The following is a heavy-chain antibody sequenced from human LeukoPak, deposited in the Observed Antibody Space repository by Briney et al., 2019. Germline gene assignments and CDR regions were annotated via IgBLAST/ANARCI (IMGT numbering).Heavy chain of an antibody. CDR1: GYTLISYG. D-gene: IGHD2-2*01. J-gene: IGHJ4*02. CDR3: ARAPRIVVVPAAFDC. Sequence: ASVKVSCKASGYTLISYGIVWVRQAPGQGLEWMGWISAYDGKTNYAQEFQGRVTMTTDTATNSAYMELRSLRSDDTAVYYCARAPRIVVVPAAFDCWGQGTLVTVSS. V-gene: IGHV1-18*01. CDR2: ISAYDGKT.